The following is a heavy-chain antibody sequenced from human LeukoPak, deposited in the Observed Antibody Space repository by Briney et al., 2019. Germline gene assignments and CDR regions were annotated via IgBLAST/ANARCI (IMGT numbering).Heavy chain of an antibody. CDR3: ARQSKDGSGSYYYGY. CDR2: IYPGDSDT. V-gene: IGHV5-51*01. Sequence: PGESLKISCKGSGYSFTSYWIAWVRQMPGKGLEGMGIIYPGDSDTKYSPSFQGQVTISADKSISTAYLQWNNLKASDTAMYYCARQSKDGSGSYYYGYWGQGTLVTVSS. D-gene: IGHD3-10*01. J-gene: IGHJ4*02. CDR1: GYSFTSYW.